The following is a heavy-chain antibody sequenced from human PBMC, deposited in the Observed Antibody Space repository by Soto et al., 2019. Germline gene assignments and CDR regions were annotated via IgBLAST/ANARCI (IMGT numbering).Heavy chain of an antibody. J-gene: IGHJ4*02. V-gene: IGHV3-49*04. D-gene: IGHD3-22*01. CDR2: IRSKAYGGTT. Sequence: GGSLRLSCTASGFTFGDYAMSWVRQAPGKGLEWVGFIRSKAYGGTTEYAASVKGRFTISRDDSKSIAYLQMSSLKTEDTAVYYCTRVGNYYDSSGYGPNWGQGTLVTVSS. CDR1: GFTFGDYA. CDR3: TRVGNYYDSSGYGPN.